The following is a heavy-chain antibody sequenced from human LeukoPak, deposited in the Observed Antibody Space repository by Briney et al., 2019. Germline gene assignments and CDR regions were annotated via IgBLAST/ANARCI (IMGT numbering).Heavy chain of an antibody. V-gene: IGHV4-34*01. CDR2: INHSGST. J-gene: IGHJ4*02. Sequence: PSETLSLTCAVYGGPFSGYYWSWIRQPPGKGLEWMGEINHSGSTNYNPSLKSRVTISVDTSKNQFSLKLSSVTAADTAVYYCARARPFFSRNFDYWGQGTLVTVSS. CDR3: ARARPFFSRNFDY. CDR1: GGPFSGYY.